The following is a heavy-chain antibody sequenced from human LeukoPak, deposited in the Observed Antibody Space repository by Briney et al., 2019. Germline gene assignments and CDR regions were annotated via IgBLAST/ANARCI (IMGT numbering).Heavy chain of an antibody. J-gene: IGHJ4*02. CDR2: MNPNSGHT. D-gene: IGHD2-15*01. CDR3: ARGRLGGSYLGTSFDY. Sequence: ASVKVSCKASGYTFTSYDINWVRQATGQGLEWMGWMNPNSGHTGYAQKFQGRVTMTRNTSISTAYMELSSLRSEDTAVYYCARGRLGGSYLGTSFDYWGQGTLVTVSS. CDR1: GYTFTSYD. V-gene: IGHV1-8*01.